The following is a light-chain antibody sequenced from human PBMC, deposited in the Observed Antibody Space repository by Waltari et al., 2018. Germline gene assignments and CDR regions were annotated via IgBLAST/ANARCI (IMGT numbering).Light chain of an antibody. V-gene: IGLV7-43*01. CDR1: TRAVTSGHY. J-gene: IGLJ2*01. Sequence: QTVVTQEPSLTVSPGGTVLLTCASSTRAVTSGHYPAGFQQNPGPAPTALIYTTSNQHSWTPARFSGSLLGGKAALTLSSVQPEDEAEYYCLLFYGDVHVFGGGTKLTIL. CDR3: LLFYGDVHV. CDR2: TTS.